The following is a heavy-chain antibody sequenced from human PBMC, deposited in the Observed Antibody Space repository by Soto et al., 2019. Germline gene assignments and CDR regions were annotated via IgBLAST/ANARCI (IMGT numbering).Heavy chain of an antibody. J-gene: IGHJ4*02. CDR1: GFTVSSNY. Sequence: GGSLRLSCAASGFTVSSNYMSWVRQAPGKGLEWVSVIYSGGSTYYADSVKGRFTISRDNSKNALYLQMNSLRAEDTAVYYCARVYSGSYFSFDYWGQGTLVTVSS. CDR3: ARVYSGSYFSFDY. D-gene: IGHD1-26*01. CDR2: IYSGGST. V-gene: IGHV3-53*01.